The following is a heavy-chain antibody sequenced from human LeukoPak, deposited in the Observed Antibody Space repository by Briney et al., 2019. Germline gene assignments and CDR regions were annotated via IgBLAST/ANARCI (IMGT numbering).Heavy chain of an antibody. J-gene: IGHJ4*02. Sequence: SETLSLTCTVSGGSVSSGYYYWSWIRQPPGKGLEWIGYIFHRESTDYNPSLKSRVTISVDRPKNQFSLKLTSVTAADTAVYYCARDRIVGASIPGYWGQGTLVTVSS. V-gene: IGHV4-30-2*01. CDR2: IFHREST. D-gene: IGHD1-26*01. CDR1: GGSVSSGYYY. CDR3: ARDRIVGASIPGY.